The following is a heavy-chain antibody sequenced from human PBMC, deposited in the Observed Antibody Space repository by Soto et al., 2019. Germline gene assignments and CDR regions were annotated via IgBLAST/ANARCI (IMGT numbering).Heavy chain of an antibody. CDR3: AEDDKGYLFKVTEV. Sequence: PGKGLEWMGSIYYSGSTYYHPSLKSRVTISVDTSKTQVSLKLSSVTAADTVVFFCAEDDKGYLFKVTEVWVKRTTVTVSP. D-gene: IGHD2-15*01. CDR2: IYYSGST. V-gene: IGHV4-39*01. J-gene: IGHJ6*04.